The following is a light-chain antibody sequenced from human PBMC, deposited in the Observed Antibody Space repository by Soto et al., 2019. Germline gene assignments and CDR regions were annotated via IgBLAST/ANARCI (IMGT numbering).Light chain of an antibody. V-gene: IGLV2-23*02. CDR2: EVS. CDR1: SSDVGSYNL. J-gene: IGLJ1*01. CDR3: CSYAGSSTYYV. Sequence: SVLTQPATVSGSPGQSITISCHGTSSDVGSYNLVSWYQQHPGKAPKLMIYEVSKRPSGVSNRFSGSKSGNTASLTISGLQAEDEADYYCCSYAGSSTYYVFGTGTRSPS.